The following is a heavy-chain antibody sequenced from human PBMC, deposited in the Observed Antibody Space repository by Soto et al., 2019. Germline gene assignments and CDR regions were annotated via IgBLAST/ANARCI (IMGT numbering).Heavy chain of an antibody. J-gene: IGHJ4*02. CDR3: ARVGITGTTVRGFDY. D-gene: IGHD1-20*01. CDR2: IWYDGSNK. CDR1: GFTFSSYG. Sequence: QVQLVESGGGVVQPGRSLRLSCAASGFTFSSYGMHWVRQAPGKGLEWVAVIWYDGSNKYYADSVKGRFTISRDKSKNTLYLQMNSLRAEGTAVYYCARVGITGTTVRGFDYWGQGTLVTVSS. V-gene: IGHV3-33*01.